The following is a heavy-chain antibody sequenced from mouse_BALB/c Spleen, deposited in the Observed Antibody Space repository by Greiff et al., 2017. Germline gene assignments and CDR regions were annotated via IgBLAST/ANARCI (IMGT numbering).Heavy chain of an antibody. D-gene: IGHD1-2*01. V-gene: IGHV7-3*02. CDR1: GFTFTDYY. CDR3: ARDLGRLRFAY. Sequence: EVQLVESGGGLVQPGGSLRLSCATSGFTFTDYYMSWVRQPPGKALEWLGFIRNKANGYTTEYSASVKGRFTISRDNSQSILYLQMNTLRAEDSATYYCARDLGRLRFAYWGQGTLVTVSA. J-gene: IGHJ3*01. CDR2: IRNKANGYTT.